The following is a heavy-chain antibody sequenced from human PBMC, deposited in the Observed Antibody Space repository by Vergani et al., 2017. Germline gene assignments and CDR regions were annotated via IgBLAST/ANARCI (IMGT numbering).Heavy chain of an antibody. CDR2: INHSGST. Sequence: QVQLQQWGAGLLKPSETLSLTCAVYGGSFSGYYWSWIRQPPGKGLEWIGEINHSGSTNYNPSLKSRVTISVDTSKNQFSLKLSSVTAADTAVYYCATSGPELWFGELLWYNGFDPWGQGTLVTVSS. CDR1: GGSFSGYY. V-gene: IGHV4-34*01. J-gene: IGHJ5*02. CDR3: ATSGPELWFGELLWYNGFDP. D-gene: IGHD3-10*01.